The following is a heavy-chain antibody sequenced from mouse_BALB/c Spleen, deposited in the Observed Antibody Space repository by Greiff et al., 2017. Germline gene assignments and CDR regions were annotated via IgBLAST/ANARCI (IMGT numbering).Heavy chain of an antibody. CDR3: ARYGYHYAMDY. V-gene: IGHV3-8*02. CDR2: ISYSGST. D-gene: IGHD1-2*01. CDR1: GDSFTSGY. J-gene: IGHJ4*01. Sequence: EVKLMESGPSLVKPSQTLSLTCSVTGDSFTSGYWNWIRKFPGNKLEYMGYISYSGSTYYNPSLKSRISITRDTSKNQYYLQLNSVTTEDTATYYCARYGYHYAMDYWGQGTSVTVSS.